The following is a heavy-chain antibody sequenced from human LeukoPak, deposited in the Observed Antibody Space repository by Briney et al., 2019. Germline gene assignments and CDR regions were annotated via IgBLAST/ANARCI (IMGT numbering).Heavy chain of an antibody. CDR2: VDHSFGTT. CDR3: ARDGWLTTTPDY. V-gene: IGHV3-23*01. D-gene: IGHD4-17*01. Sequence: GGSLRLSCTASGFTFSSFAMSWVRLAPGKGLEWVSTVDHSFGTTHYADSVKGRFTISRDDSKNTVSLQMNSLRVEDTAVYYCARDGWLTTTPDYWGQGTLVTVSS. J-gene: IGHJ4*02. CDR1: GFTFSSFA.